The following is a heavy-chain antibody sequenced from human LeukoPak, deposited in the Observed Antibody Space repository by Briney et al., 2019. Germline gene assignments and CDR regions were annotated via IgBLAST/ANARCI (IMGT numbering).Heavy chain of an antibody. D-gene: IGHD3-10*01. CDR3: TGGSGLDI. CDR1: GFTFSSYW. Sequence: PGGSLRLSCAASGFTFSSYWMNWARQAPGKGLEWVASIKHNGSVNYYVDSVKGRFTISRDNAKNSLYLQMSSLRAEDMAVYFFTGGSGLDIWGQGAPVPGPS. CDR2: IKHNGSVN. J-gene: IGHJ6*02. V-gene: IGHV3-7*04.